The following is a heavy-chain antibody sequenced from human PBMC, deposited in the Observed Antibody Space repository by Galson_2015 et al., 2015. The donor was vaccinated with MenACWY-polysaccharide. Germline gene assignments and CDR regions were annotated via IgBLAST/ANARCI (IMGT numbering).Heavy chain of an antibody. V-gene: IGHV3-33*01. D-gene: IGHD3-10*02. CDR2: IQYDGSQI. CDR1: GFRFRTSG. CDR3: AREGSRIVFHAFDV. J-gene: IGHJ3*01. Sequence: SLRLSCAASGFRFRTSGMHWVRQAPGKGLEWVAVIQYDGSQIQYIDSVKGRFSISRDNSKTTLYLEMNSLRAEDTALYYCAREGSRIVFHAFDVWGQGTMVTVSS.